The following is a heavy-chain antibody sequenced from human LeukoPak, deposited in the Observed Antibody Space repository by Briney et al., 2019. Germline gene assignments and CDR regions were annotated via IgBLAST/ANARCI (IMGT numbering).Heavy chain of an antibody. Sequence: GGSLRLSCAASGFTFSSYAMSWVRQAPGKGLEWVSAISGSGGSTYYADSVKGRFTISRDNSKHTLYLQMNSLRAEDTAVYYCAKSPPNYYDSSGPLDAFDIWGQGTMVTVSS. CDR3: AKSPPNYYDSSGPLDAFDI. V-gene: IGHV3-23*01. CDR2: ISGSGGST. D-gene: IGHD3-22*01. CDR1: GFTFSSYA. J-gene: IGHJ3*02.